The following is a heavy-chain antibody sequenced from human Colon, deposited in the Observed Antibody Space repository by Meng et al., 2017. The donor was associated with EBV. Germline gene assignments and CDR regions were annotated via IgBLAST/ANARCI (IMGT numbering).Heavy chain of an antibody. J-gene: IGHJ4*02. D-gene: IGHD1-26*01. CDR1: GSSFSDYY. V-gene: IGHV4-34*01. Sequence: VSRLEWWRVLLSPSDILSLTCAGYGSSFSDYYWSWIRQPPEKGLEWIGEINHSGSTNYNPSLKSRVTISVDTSKKQFSLKLSSVTAADTAVYYCARGPGGSYYLYYFDYWGQGTLVTVSS. CDR3: ARGPGGSYYLYYFDY. CDR2: INHSGST.